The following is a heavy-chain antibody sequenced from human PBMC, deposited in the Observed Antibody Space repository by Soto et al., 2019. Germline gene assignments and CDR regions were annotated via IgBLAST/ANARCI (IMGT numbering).Heavy chain of an antibody. CDR2: IVVGSGNT. V-gene: IGHV1-58*01. J-gene: IGHJ6*02. Sequence: SVKVSCKASGFTFTSSAVQWVRQARGQRLEWIGWIVVGSGNTNYAQKFQERVTITRDMSTSTAYMELSSLRSEDTAVYYCAADCGGDCKRDYYHGMDVWGQGTTVTVSS. D-gene: IGHD2-21*02. CDR3: AADCGGDCKRDYYHGMDV. CDR1: GFTFTSSA.